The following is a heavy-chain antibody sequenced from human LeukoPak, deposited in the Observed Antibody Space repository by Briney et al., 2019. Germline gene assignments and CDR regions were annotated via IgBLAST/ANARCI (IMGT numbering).Heavy chain of an antibody. CDR1: GGSISSGGYS. Sequence: SETLSLTCAVSGGSISSGGYSWSWIRQPPGKGLEWIGYIYHSGSTYYNPSLKSRVTISVDRSKNQFSLKLSSVTAADTAVYYCARAPGYYDILTGYPKTPFFDYWGQGTLVTVSS. CDR3: ARAPGYYDILTGYPKTPFFDY. CDR2: IYHSGST. D-gene: IGHD3-9*01. V-gene: IGHV4-30-2*01. J-gene: IGHJ4*02.